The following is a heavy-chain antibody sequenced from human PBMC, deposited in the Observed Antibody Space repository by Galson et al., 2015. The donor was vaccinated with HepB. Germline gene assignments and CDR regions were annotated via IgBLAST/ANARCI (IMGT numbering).Heavy chain of an antibody. Sequence: SLRLSCAASGFTFSSYSMNWVRQAPGKGLEWVSSISSSSSYIYYADSVKGRFTISRDNAKNSLYLQMNSLRAEDTAVYYCARDPRGWLVYYYYYGMDVWGQGTTVTVSS. CDR1: GFTFSSYS. V-gene: IGHV3-21*01. CDR2: ISSSSSYI. CDR3: ARDPRGWLVYYYYYGMDV. J-gene: IGHJ6*02. D-gene: IGHD6-19*01.